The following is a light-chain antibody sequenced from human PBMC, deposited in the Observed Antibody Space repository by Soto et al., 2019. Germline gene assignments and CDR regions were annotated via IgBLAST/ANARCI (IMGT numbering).Light chain of an antibody. CDR2: EDT. Sequence: QSLLTQPPSVSAAPGQKVTISCSGSSSNIEDNYVSWYQQLPGTAPKLLIYEDTTRPSGIPDRFSGSKSGTSATLGITGLQTGDEADYYCATWDSSLSAGVFGTGTKVTVL. CDR3: ATWDSSLSAGV. J-gene: IGLJ1*01. CDR1: SSNIEDNY. V-gene: IGLV1-51*02.